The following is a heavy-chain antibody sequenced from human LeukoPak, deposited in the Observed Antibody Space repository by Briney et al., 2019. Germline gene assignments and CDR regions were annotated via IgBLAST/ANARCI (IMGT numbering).Heavy chain of an antibody. Sequence: ASVKVSCKASGYTFTGYYMHWVRQAPGQGLEWLGWINPKSGGTNYAQKLQGRVTMTTDTSTSTAYMELRSLRSDDTAVYYCARGGHQSPYITMIVAGGTDAFDIWGQGTMVTVSS. CDR2: INPKSGGT. V-gene: IGHV1-2*02. J-gene: IGHJ3*02. D-gene: IGHD3-22*01. CDR1: GYTFTGYY. CDR3: ARGGHQSPYITMIVAGGTDAFDI.